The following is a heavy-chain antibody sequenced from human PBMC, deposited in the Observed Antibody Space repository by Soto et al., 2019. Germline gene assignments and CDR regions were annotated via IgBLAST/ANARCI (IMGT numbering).Heavy chain of an antibody. CDR1: GFTFSSYA. D-gene: IGHD6-13*01. V-gene: IGHV3-30*18. Sequence: GGSLRLSCAASGFTFSSYAMSWVRQAPGKGLEWVAVISYDGSNKYYADSVKGRFTISRDNSKNTLYLQMNSLRAEDTAVYYCAKDDDSSSWYDNDAFDIWGQGTMVTVSS. J-gene: IGHJ3*02. CDR3: AKDDDSSSWYDNDAFDI. CDR2: ISYDGSNK.